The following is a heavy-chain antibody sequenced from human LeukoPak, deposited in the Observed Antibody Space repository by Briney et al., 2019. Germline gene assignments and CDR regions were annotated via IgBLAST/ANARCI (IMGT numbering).Heavy chain of an antibody. CDR2: IVVGSGNT. CDR1: GFTFTSSA. CDR3: AAVMDRYGDYARTLSLSFSKVFDY. D-gene: IGHD4-17*01. Sequence: GASVKVSCKASGFTFTSSAVQWVRQARGQRLEWIGWIVVGSGNTNYAQKFQERVTITRDMSTSTAYMELSSLRSEDTAVYYCAAVMDRYGDYARTLSLSFSKVFDYWGQGTLVTVSS. J-gene: IGHJ4*02. V-gene: IGHV1-58*01.